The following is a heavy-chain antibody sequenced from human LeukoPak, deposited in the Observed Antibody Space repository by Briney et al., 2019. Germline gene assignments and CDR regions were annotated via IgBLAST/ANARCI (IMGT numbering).Heavy chain of an antibody. CDR1: GFTFSSYA. D-gene: IGHD6-19*01. CDR3: AKERNLEIAVAGTIFDY. CDR2: ISGSGGST. V-gene: IGHV3-23*01. J-gene: IGHJ4*02. Sequence: GRSLRLSCAASGFTFSSYAMSWVRQAPGKGLEWVSAISGSGGSTYYADSVKGRFTISRDNFKNIIYLEMSSLQAEDTAVYYCAKERNLEIAVAGTIFDYWGQGTLVTVSS.